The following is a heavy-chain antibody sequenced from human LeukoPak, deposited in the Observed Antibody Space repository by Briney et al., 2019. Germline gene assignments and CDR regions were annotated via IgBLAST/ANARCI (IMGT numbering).Heavy chain of an antibody. CDR1: GGSISSYY. V-gene: IGHV4-59*05. J-gene: IGHJ4*02. D-gene: IGHD3-10*01. CDR2: IYYSGST. Sequence: SETLSLTCTVSGGSISSYYWSWIRQPPGKGLEWIGSIYYSGSTYYNPSLKSRVTISVDTSKNQFSLKLSSVTAADTAVYYCARHLTYGSGSYYDPFDYWGQGTLVTVSS. CDR3: ARHLTYGSGSYYDPFDY.